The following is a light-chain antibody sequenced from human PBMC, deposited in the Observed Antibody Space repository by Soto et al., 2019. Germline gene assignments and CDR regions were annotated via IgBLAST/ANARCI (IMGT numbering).Light chain of an antibody. J-gene: IGKJ5*01. CDR2: AVS. V-gene: IGKV1-17*01. Sequence: DIEMTQSPASLSVSLGDRVTLTCRASQGVRNYFAWYQQKPGQAPRLLVYAVSSCPSGVPARFSGSGSETEFTLTISSLQSEDFAIYFCQQYYDYPFTFGQGTRLEIK. CDR3: QQYYDYPFT. CDR1: QGVRNY.